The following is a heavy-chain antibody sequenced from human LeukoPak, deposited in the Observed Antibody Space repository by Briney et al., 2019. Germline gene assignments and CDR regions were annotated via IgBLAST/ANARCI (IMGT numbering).Heavy chain of an antibody. Sequence: SVKVSCKASGGTFSSYAISWVRQAPGQGLEWMGRIIPILGIANYAQKFQGRVTITADKSTSTAYMELSSLRSEDTAVYYCARAGLPFGADLWGQGTLVTVSS. D-gene: IGHD3-10*01. V-gene: IGHV1-69*04. CDR3: ARAGLPFGADL. CDR2: IIPILGIA. CDR1: GGTFSSYA. J-gene: IGHJ5*02.